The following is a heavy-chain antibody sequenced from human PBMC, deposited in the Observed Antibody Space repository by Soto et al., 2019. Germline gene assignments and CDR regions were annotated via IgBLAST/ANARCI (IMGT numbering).Heavy chain of an antibody. J-gene: IGHJ3*02. CDR1: GGTFSSYT. D-gene: IGHD6-19*01. CDR3: ARDPTVAPPRGDAFDI. V-gene: IGHV1-69*08. CDR2: IIPILGIA. Sequence: QVQLVQSGAEVKKPGSSVKVSCKASGGTFSSYTISWVRQAPGQGLEWMGRIIPILGIANYAQKFQGRVTITADKSTSTAYMELSSLRSEDTAVYYCARDPTVAPPRGDAFDIWGQGTMVTVSS.